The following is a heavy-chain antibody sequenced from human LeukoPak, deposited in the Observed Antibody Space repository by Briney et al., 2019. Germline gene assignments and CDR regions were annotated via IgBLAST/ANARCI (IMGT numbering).Heavy chain of an antibody. CDR1: GLTFSSYA. V-gene: IGHV3-30*14. CDR2: ISYDGSNK. CDR3: ARDRRDGRYGMDV. J-gene: IGHJ6*02. Sequence: GGSLRLSCAASGLTFSSYAMHWVRQAPGKGLEWVAVISYDGSNKYYADSVKGRFTISRDNSKNTLYLQMNSLRAEDTAVYYCARDRRDGRYGMDVWGQGTTVTVSS. D-gene: IGHD5-24*01.